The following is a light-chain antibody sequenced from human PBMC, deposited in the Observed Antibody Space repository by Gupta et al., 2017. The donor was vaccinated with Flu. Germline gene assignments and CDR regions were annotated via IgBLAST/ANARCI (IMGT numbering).Light chain of an antibody. CDR3: AVWDDSLNGHYV. CDR1: SSNIGSYT. Sequence: VSFSCSGSSSNIGSYTVDWYQQLPGTAPKLLIYDYTQRTSGVPDRFSGSRSGTSASLAISGLQSEDEAEYYCAVWDDSLNGHYVFGSGTKVTVL. CDR2: DYT. V-gene: IGLV1-44*01. J-gene: IGLJ1*01.